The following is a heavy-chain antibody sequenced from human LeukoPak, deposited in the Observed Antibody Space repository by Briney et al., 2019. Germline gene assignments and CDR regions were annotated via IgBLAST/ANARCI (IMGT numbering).Heavy chain of an antibody. CDR1: GGSFSGYY. D-gene: IGHD3-9*01. J-gene: IGHJ4*02. Sequence: SETLSLTCAVYGGSFSGYYWSWIRQPPGKGLEWNGEINHSGSTNYNPSLKSRVTISVDTSKNQFSLKLSSVTAADTAVYYCARGGGAGVRYFDWLLPFDYWGQGTLVTVSS. CDR2: INHSGST. V-gene: IGHV4-34*01. CDR3: ARGGGAGVRYFDWLLPFDY.